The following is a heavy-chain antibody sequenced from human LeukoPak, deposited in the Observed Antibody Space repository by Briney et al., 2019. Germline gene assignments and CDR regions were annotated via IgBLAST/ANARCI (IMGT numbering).Heavy chain of an antibody. CDR3: AKRVDYYFDY. V-gene: IGHV3-48*04. J-gene: IGHJ4*02. CDR1: GFTFSSYS. CDR2: ISSSSSII. Sequence: PGGSLRLSCAASGFTFSSYSMNWVRQAPGKGLEWVSYISSSSSIIYYADSVKGRFTISRDNAKNSLYLQMNSLRAEDTALYYCAKRVDYYFDYWGQGTLVTVSS.